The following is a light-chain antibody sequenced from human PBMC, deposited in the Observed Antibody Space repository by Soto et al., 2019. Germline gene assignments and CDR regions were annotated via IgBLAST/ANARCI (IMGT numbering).Light chain of an antibody. CDR1: QSVGRY. Sequence: EIVLTQSPATLSLSPGERGTLSCRASQSVGRYLAWYQHKPGQPPRLLIYDTSNRAPGTPGRFGGSGSGTDFPLTIRSLEPEDSAVYYCVQRSVWPWTVGQGTKVEVK. J-gene: IGKJ1*01. CDR2: DTS. CDR3: VQRSVWPWT. V-gene: IGKV3-11*01.